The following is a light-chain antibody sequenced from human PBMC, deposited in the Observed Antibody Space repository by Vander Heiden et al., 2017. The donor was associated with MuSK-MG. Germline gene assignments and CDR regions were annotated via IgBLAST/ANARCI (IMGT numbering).Light chain of an antibody. CDR2: GAS. CDR3: QQYGSSPPRT. CDR1: QSVSSSY. J-gene: IGKJ1*01. V-gene: IGKV3-20*01. Sequence: ELVLTQSPGTLSLSPGERPTLSCRASQSVSSSYLAWYQQKPCQAPRLLIYGASSRATGIPDRFSGSGSGTDFTLTISRLEPEDFAVYYCQQYGSSPPRTFGQGTKVEIK.